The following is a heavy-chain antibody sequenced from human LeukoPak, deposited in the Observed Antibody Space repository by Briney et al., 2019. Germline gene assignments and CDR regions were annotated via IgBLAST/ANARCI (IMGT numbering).Heavy chain of an antibody. Sequence: SETLSLTCTVSGGSISRYYWSWIRQPPGKGLEWIGYIYYSGSTNYNPSLKGRVTISVDTSKKQFSLKLSSVTAADSAVYYCARGDDWFDPWGQGTLVTVSS. CDR2: IYYSGST. J-gene: IGHJ5*02. D-gene: IGHD1-26*01. CDR3: ARGDDWFDP. CDR1: GGSISRYY. V-gene: IGHV4-59*01.